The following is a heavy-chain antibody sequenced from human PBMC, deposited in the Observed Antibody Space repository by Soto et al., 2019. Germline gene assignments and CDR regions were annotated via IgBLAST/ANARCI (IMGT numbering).Heavy chain of an antibody. CDR1: GGTFSNYG. CDR3: ARGGSDYEGSGYYQGHV. D-gene: IGHD3-22*01. CDR2: IVPIFGA. V-gene: IGHV1-69*14. Sequence: QVQLVQSGAEVKKPGSSVKVSCKSSGGTFSNYGFSWVRQAPGQGLECMGVIVPIFGAEHPQKFQGRVTITXXKSTSTGFMELRGLRSEDTAVYYCARGGSDYEGSGYYQGHVWGQGTTVTVSS. J-gene: IGHJ6*02.